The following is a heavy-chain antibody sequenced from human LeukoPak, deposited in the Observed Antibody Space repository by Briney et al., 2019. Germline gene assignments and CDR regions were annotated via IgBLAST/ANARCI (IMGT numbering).Heavy chain of an antibody. CDR2: ITHNGGST. Sequence: PGGSLRLSCAASGFTFSSYWMSWVRQAPGKGLEWVSVITHNGGSTNYADSVKGRFTISRDNSKNMLFLQMNSLRAEDTAIYYCAKELLGYFDYWGQGILVTVSS. CDR3: AKELLGYFDY. V-gene: IGHV3-23*01. CDR1: GFTFSSYW. J-gene: IGHJ4*02. D-gene: IGHD2-8*02.